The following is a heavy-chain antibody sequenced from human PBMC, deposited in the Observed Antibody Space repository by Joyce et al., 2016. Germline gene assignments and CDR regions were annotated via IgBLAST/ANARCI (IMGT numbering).Heavy chain of an antibody. D-gene: IGHD2-2*02. J-gene: IGHJ6*03. CDR2: IYHSGTT. Sequence: QVHLQESGPRLVKPSETLSLTCTVSGGSFSNYYWSWIRQPPGKVMEWIAYIYHSGTTNSHPSLMSRLTMSVDSSKNEFSLTLTSVTAADTAVYYCARFNTDSGNHYMDVWGRGTPVTVSS. CDR3: ARFNTDSGNHYMDV. CDR1: GGSFSNYY. V-gene: IGHV4-59*13.